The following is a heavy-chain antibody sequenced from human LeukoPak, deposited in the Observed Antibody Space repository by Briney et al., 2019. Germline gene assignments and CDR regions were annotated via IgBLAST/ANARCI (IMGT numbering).Heavy chain of an antibody. J-gene: IGHJ4*02. CDR2: ISSSGSSI. Sequence: PGRSLRLSCAASGFTFSSYEMNWVRQAPGKGLEWVSYISSSGSSIYYADSVKGRFTISRDNAKNSLYLQMNSLRAEDTAICYCAREVSDYLRGYFDYWGQGTLVTVSS. CDR3: AREVSDYLRGYFDY. V-gene: IGHV3-48*03. D-gene: IGHD4-17*01. CDR1: GFTFSSYE.